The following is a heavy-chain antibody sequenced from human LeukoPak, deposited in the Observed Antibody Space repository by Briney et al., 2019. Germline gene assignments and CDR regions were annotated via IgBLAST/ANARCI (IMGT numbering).Heavy chain of an antibody. D-gene: IGHD6-19*01. Sequence: PGGSLRLSCAASGFTLSDYDMYWVRQAPGKGLEWVAFIRYDGGGNKYYADSVKGRFTISRDNSKNTMYLQMNSLRAEDTAVYYCARDPPTITLAGNGNDYWGQGTLVTVSS. CDR1: GFTLSDYD. J-gene: IGHJ4*02. V-gene: IGHV3-30*02. CDR3: ARDPPTITLAGNGNDY. CDR2: IRYDGGGNK.